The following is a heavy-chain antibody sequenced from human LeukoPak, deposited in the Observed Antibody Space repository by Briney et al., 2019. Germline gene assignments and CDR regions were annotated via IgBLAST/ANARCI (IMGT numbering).Heavy chain of an antibody. CDR2: IYPGDSDT. D-gene: IGHD1-26*01. V-gene: IGHV5-51*01. CDR3: ARANSESYPPDY. J-gene: IGHJ4*02. Sequence: GESLKISCKGSGYSFTNYWIRWVRQMPGKGLGWMGIIYPGDSDTRYSPSFQGQVTISADKSISTAYLQWSSLKASDTAMYYCARANSESYPPDYWGQGTLVTVSS. CDR1: GYSFTNYW.